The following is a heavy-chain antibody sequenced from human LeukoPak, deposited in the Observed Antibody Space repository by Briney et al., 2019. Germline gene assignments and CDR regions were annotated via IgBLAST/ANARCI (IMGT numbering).Heavy chain of an antibody. CDR2: MSFDVNNK. Sequence: GRSLRLSCATSGFTFSSYAFHWVRQAPGKGLEWVATMSFDVNNKYYADSVRGRFTISRDNSKNTLYLQMNSLRAEDTAVYSCARARYSSGLLDYWGQGTLVTVSS. D-gene: IGHD6-19*01. J-gene: IGHJ4*02. CDR1: GFTFSSYA. V-gene: IGHV3-30*04. CDR3: ARARYSSGLLDY.